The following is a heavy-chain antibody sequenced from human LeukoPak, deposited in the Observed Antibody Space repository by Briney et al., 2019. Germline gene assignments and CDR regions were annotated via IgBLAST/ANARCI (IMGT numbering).Heavy chain of an antibody. CDR1: GFTFSSYG. Sequence: PGRSLRLSCAASGFTFSSYGMHWVRQAPGKGLEWVANIKQDGSEKYYVDSVKGRFTISRDNAKNSLYLQMNSLRAEDTAVYYCARVGNGYYDFWSGYYALDPWGQGTLVTVSS. CDR2: IKQDGSEK. V-gene: IGHV3-7*01. CDR3: ARVGNGYYDFWSGYYALDP. J-gene: IGHJ5*02. D-gene: IGHD3-3*01.